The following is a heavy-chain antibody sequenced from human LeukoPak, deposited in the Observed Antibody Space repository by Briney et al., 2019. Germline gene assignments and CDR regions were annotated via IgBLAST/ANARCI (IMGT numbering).Heavy chain of an antibody. CDR3: ARGYEVGSPFDS. D-gene: IGHD3-3*01. CDR1: GFTFSNYW. Sequence: TGGCLRLSCAASGFTFSNYWMHWVRQAPGEGLVWVSRITSDGSSTSYADSVKGRFTISRDNAKNTLYLQMNSLGAEDTAVYYCARGYEVGSPFDSWGQGTLVTVSS. J-gene: IGHJ4*02. CDR2: ITSDGSST. V-gene: IGHV3-74*01.